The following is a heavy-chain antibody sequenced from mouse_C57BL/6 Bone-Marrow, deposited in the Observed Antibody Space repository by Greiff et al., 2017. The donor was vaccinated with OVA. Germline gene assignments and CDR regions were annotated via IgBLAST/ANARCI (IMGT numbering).Heavy chain of an antibody. CDR2: FHPYNDDT. D-gene: IGHD2-4*01. CDR1: GYTFTTYP. J-gene: IGHJ3*01. V-gene: IGHV1-47*01. Sequence: QVQLKESGAELVKPGASVKMCCKASGYTFTTYPIEWMKQNHGKSLEWIGNFHPYNDDTKYNEKFKGKATLTVEKSSSTVYLELSRLTSDDSAVYYCARRRYGYDYDWFAYWGQGTLVTVSA. CDR3: ARRRYGYDYDWFAY.